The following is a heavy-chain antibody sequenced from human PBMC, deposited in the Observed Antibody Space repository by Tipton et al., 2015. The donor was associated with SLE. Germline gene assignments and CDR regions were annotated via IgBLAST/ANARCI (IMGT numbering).Heavy chain of an antibody. CDR1: GGSFSGYY. V-gene: IGHV4-34*01. D-gene: IGHD3-3*01. J-gene: IGHJ4*02. CDR3: ARALNFWSGYYLDY. CDR2: INHRGST. Sequence: PSLTCAVYGGSFSGYYWSWIRQPPGKGLEWIGEINHRGSTNYNPSLKSRVTISVDTSKNQFSLKLSSVTAADTAVYYCARALNFWSGYYLDYWGQGTLVTVSS.